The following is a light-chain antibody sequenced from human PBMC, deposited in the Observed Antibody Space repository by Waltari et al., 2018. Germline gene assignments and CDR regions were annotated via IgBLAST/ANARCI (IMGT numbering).Light chain of an antibody. Sequence: QAALTQSPSVSGSPGQSVTISCTGSSSDIGAYDRASWYQQYPGKAPKLVIYEVSKRPSGVSDRFSGSKSGNTASLTISGVQAEDEADYYCSSDASRIAGLFGGGTRLTVL. J-gene: IGLJ2*01. V-gene: IGLV2-14*01. CDR3: SSDASRIAGL. CDR2: EVS. CDR1: SSDIGAYDR.